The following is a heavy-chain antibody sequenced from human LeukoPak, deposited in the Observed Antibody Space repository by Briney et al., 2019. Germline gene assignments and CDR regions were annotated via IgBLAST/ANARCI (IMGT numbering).Heavy chain of an antibody. D-gene: IGHD3-16*02. Sequence: GGSLRLSCAASGFTFSSYAMSWVRQAPGKGLGWVSAISGSGGSTYYADSVKGRFTISGDNSKNTLYLQMNSLRAEDTAVYYCATPIYDYVWGSYRYKYDYWGQGTLVTVSS. CDR1: GFTFSSYA. V-gene: IGHV3-23*01. CDR2: ISGSGGST. CDR3: ATPIYDYVWGSYRYKYDY. J-gene: IGHJ4*02.